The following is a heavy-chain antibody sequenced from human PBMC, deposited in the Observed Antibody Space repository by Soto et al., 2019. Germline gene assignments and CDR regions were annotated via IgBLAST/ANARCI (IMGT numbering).Heavy chain of an antibody. CDR3: AEVAAHYGMDV. D-gene: IGHD6-13*01. Sequence: SVQVTCRASGYTFTGYYMHWVRQAPGQGLEWMGWINPNSGGTNYAQKFQGRVTMTRDTSISTAYMELSRLRSDDTAVYYCAEVAAHYGMDVWGQGTTVTVSS. CDR1: GYTFTGYY. V-gene: IGHV1-2*02. J-gene: IGHJ6*02. CDR2: INPNSGGT.